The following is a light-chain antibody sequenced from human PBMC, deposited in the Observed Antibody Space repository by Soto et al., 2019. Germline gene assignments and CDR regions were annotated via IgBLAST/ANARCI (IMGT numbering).Light chain of an antibody. CDR2: GAS. V-gene: IGKV3-20*01. Sequence: EIVLTQSPGTLSLSPGERATLSCRARQSVSASNLAWYQQKPGQAPRLLIYGASSRATGIPDRFSGSGSGTDFTLTISRLEPEDFAGYYCQQYGSSPLYTFGQGTKLEIK. CDR1: QSVSASN. J-gene: IGKJ2*01. CDR3: QQYGSSPLYT.